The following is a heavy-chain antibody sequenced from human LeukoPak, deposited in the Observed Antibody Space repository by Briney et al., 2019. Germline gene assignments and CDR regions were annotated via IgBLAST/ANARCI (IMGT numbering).Heavy chain of an antibody. CDR2: ISSSSSYI. CDR1: GFSFSSYS. J-gene: IGHJ5*02. V-gene: IGHV3-21*01. CDR3: ARAVEYNWFDL. Sequence: GGSLRLSCAASGFSFSSYSMNWVRQAPGKGLEWVSSISSSSSYIYYADSVKGRFTISRDNAKNSLYLQMNSLRAEDTAVYYCARAVEYNWFDLWGQGTPVTASS.